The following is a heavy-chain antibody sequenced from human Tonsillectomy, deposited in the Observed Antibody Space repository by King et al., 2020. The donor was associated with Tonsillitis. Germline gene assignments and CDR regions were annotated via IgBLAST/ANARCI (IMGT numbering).Heavy chain of an antibody. V-gene: IGHV3-21*01. D-gene: IGHD3-22*01. CDR1: GFTFSSYG. Sequence: VQLVESGGGLVKPGGSLRHSCAASGFTFSSYGMNWVRQAPGKGLEWVSSISGGSSFIYYADSVQGRFTISRDNAKNSLYLQMNSLRAEDTAVYYCARDHSSGYPTPNYWGQGTLVTVSS. CDR2: ISGGSSFI. CDR3: ARDHSSGYPTPNY. J-gene: IGHJ4*02.